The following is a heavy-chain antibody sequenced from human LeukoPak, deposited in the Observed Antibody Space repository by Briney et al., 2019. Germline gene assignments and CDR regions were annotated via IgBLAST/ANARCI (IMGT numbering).Heavy chain of an antibody. CDR1: GGSISSSSYY. V-gene: IGHV4-39*01. CDR3: ARPELGMVH. D-gene: IGHD5-24*01. J-gene: IGHJ4*02. CDR2: IYYSGST. Sequence: SETLSLTCTVSGGSISSSSYYWGWIRQPPGKGLEWIESIYYSGSTYYNPSLKSRVTISVDTSKNQFSLKLSSVTAADTAVYYCARPELGMVHWGQGTLVTVSS.